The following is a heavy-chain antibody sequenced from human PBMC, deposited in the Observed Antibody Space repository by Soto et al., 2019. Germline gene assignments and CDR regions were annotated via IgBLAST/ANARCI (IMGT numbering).Heavy chain of an antibody. D-gene: IGHD1-26*01. CDR1: GFTFSDHY. CDR3: ARASGGSHGDYFDY. V-gene: IGHV3-72*01. CDR2: TRNKANSYTT. Sequence: PGGSLRLSCAASGFTFSDHYMDWVRQAPGKGLEWVGRTRNKANSYTTEYAASVKGRFTISRDDSKNSLYLQMNSLKTEDTAVYYCARASGGSHGDYFDYWGQGTLVTVSS. J-gene: IGHJ4*02.